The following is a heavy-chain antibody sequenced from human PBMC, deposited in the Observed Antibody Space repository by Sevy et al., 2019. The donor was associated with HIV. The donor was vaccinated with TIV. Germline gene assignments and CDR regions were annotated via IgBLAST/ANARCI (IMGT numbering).Heavy chain of an antibody. CDR2: ISYDGSNK. J-gene: IGHJ4*02. Sequence: GGSLRLSCAASGFTFSSYGMHWVRQAPGKGLEWVAVISYDGSNKYYADSVKGRFTISRDNSKNTLYLQMNSLRAEDTAVYYCAKEGGGQWLRWGQGTLVTVSS. CDR1: GFTFSSYG. V-gene: IGHV3-30*18. CDR3: AKEGGGQWLR. D-gene: IGHD3-22*01.